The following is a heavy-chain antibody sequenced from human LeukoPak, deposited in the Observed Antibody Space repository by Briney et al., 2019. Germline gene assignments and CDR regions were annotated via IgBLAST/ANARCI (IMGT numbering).Heavy chain of an antibody. CDR2: ISYNGRT. CDR3: ARRITGTTSDSFDY. CDR1: GGSISSVSYY. D-gene: IGHD1-20*01. J-gene: IGHJ4*02. Sequence: SETLSLTCTVSGGSISSVSYYWGWIRQPPGKGLEWIGSISYNGRTYYNPSLKSRVTIFVDTSKNQFSLKLSSVTAADTAVYYCARRITGTTSDSFDYWGQGTLVTVSS. V-gene: IGHV4-39*01.